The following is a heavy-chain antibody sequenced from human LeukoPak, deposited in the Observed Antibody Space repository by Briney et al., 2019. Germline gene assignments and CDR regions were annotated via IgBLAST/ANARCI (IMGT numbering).Heavy chain of an antibody. D-gene: IGHD3-3*01. J-gene: IGHJ5*02. Sequence: SQTLSLTCTVSGGSISSGDYYWSWIRQPPGKGLEWIGDIYYSGSTYYNPSLKSRVTISVDTSKSQFSLKLSSVTAADTAVYYCARGYGYDFWSGPNWFDPWGQGTLVTVSS. CDR2: IYYSGST. V-gene: IGHV4-30-4*08. CDR1: GGSISSGDYY. CDR3: ARGYGYDFWSGPNWFDP.